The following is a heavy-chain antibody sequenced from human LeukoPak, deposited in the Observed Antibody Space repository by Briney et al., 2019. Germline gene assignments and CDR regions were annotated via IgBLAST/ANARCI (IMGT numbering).Heavy chain of an antibody. D-gene: IGHD4/OR15-4a*01. Sequence: GGSLTLSCEASGFTFSTHWMSWGRQAPGKGLEWVASVTPDGGQKRYLDSVKGRFTISRDNTENSLYLQMHSLGAEDTAVYYCAKLLGTPTTYDYGGQSTLVTVSS. CDR2: VTPDGGQK. J-gene: IGHJ1*01. CDR3: AKLLGTPTTYDY. CDR1: GFTFSTHW. V-gene: IGHV3-7*01.